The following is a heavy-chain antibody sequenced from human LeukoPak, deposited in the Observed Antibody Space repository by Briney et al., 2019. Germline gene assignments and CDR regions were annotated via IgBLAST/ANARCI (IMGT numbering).Heavy chain of an antibody. J-gene: IGHJ6*03. CDR3: QTGRNYDFWSRENYYYYMDV. CDR2: ISYDGSNK. V-gene: IGHV3-30-3*01. D-gene: IGHD3-3*01. CDR1: GFTFGDYA. Sequence: PGGSLRLSCTASGFTFGDYAMSWFRQAPGKGLEWVAVISYDGSNKYYADSVKGRFTISRDNSKNTLYLQMNSLRAEDTAVYYCQTGRNYDFWSRENYYYYMDVWGKGTTVTVSS.